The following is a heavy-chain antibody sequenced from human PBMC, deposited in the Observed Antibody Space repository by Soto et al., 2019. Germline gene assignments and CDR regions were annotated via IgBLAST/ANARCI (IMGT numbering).Heavy chain of an antibody. CDR2: IYWDDDR. CDR3: AHSAWYAFGF. Sequence: QITLKESGPPLVKPTQTLTLTCTFSGFSLTTTGAGVGWIRQPPGKALEWLALIYWDDDRRYSPSLKSRLTITKDTSKNQVVLTMTNMDHVDTATYFCAHSAWYAFGFWGQGTLVTVSS. CDR1: GFSLTTTGAG. D-gene: IGHD2-8*02. V-gene: IGHV2-5*02. J-gene: IGHJ3*01.